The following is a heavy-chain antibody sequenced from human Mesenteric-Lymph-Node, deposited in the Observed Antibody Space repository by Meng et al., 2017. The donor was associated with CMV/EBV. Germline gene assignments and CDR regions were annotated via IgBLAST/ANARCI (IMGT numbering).Heavy chain of an antibody. V-gene: IGHV1-69*04. CDR3: ARGESDSSGWYAIDY. Sequence: SGRTFSSYAINWVRQAPGQGLEWMGRIIPILGIANYAQKFQGRVTITADKSTSTAYMELSSLRSEDTAVYYCARGESDSSGWYAIDYWGQGTLVTVSS. D-gene: IGHD6-19*01. CDR2: IIPILGIA. CDR1: GRTFSSYA. J-gene: IGHJ4*02.